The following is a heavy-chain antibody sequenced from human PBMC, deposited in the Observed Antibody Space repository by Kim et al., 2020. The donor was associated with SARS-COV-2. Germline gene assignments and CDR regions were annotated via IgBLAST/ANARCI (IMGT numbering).Heavy chain of an antibody. V-gene: IGHV4-4*02. CDR1: GGSISSSNW. D-gene: IGHD5-18*01. CDR3: ARTRGYSYGNPLDY. Sequence: SETLSLTCAVSGGSISSSNWWSWVRQPPGKGLEWIGEIYHSGSTNYNPSLKSRVTISVDKSKNQFSLKLSSVAAADTAVYYCARTRGYSYGNPLDYWGQGTLVTVSS. CDR2: IYHSGST. J-gene: IGHJ4*02.